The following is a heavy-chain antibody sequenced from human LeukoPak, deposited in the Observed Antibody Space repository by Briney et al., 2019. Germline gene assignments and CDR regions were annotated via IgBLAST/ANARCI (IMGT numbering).Heavy chain of an antibody. D-gene: IGHD3-10*01. CDR2: ISHDGSNK. CDR1: GFIFTTDA. J-gene: IGHJ4*02. Sequence: SLRLSSAASGFIFTTDAIYWVRQAPGRGLKGVAVISHDGSNKYYADSVKGRFTLSRDNSKNTLYLQMHSLGAEDTDVYYCARGPSRGADKAPLDYWGQGTLVTVSS. CDR3: ARGPSRGADKAPLDY. V-gene: IGHV3-30-3*01.